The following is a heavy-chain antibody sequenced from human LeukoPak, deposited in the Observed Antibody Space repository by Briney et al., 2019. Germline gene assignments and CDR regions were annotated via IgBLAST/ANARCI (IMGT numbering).Heavy chain of an antibody. CDR2: INPSGTT. V-gene: IGHV4-34*01. D-gene: IGHD6-13*01. CDR1: GGSSSAYW. CDR3: ARGYSSFDY. Sequence: SETLSLTCAVYGGSSSAYWWSWIRQPPGKGLEWIGEINPSGTTNYNPSLKGRVTISLDTSKNHFSLNLSSVTAADTAVYYCARGYSSFDYWGQGTLVTVTS. J-gene: IGHJ4*02.